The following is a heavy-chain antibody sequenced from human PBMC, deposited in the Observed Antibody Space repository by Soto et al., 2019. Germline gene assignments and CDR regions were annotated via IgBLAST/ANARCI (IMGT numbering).Heavy chain of an antibody. CDR1: GGSISSGSYY. V-gene: IGHV4-61*01. J-gene: IGHJ1*01. CDR2: IYSSGGT. Sequence: QVQLQESGPGLVKPSETLSLTCSVSGGSISSGSYYWTWIRQPPGKGLEWIGYIYSSGGTSYNTSLTSRVTISVDTSKTQFSLKLSSVTAADTAVYYCARDGDGYDHWGQGTLVTVSS. CDR3: ARDGDGYDH. D-gene: IGHD5-12*01.